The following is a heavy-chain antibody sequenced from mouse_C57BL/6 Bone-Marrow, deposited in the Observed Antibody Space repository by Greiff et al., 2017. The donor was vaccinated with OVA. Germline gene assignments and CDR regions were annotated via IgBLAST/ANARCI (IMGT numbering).Heavy chain of an antibody. V-gene: IGHV1-64*01. D-gene: IGHD1-1*01. Sequence: VQLQQPGAELVKPGASVKLSCKASGYTFTSYWMHWVKQRPGQGLEWIGMIPPNSGSTNYNEKFKSKATLTVDKSSSTAYMQLSSLTSEDSAVYYCARSRTVVFDYWGQGTTLTVSS. CDR2: IPPNSGST. CDR1: GYTFTSYW. J-gene: IGHJ2*01. CDR3: ARSRTVVFDY.